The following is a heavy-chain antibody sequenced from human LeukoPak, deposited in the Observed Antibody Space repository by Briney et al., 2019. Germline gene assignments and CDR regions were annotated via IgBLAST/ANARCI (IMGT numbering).Heavy chain of an antibody. CDR1: GGSISSYY. V-gene: IGHV4-59*01. CDR3: ARDFILTGSDYYYGMDV. Sequence: SETLSLTCTVSGGSISSYYWSWIRQPPGKGLEWIGYIYYSGSTNYSPSLKSRVTISVDTSKNQFSLRLSSVTAADTAVYYCARDFILTGSDYYYGMDVWGQGTTVTVSS. J-gene: IGHJ6*02. CDR2: IYYSGST. D-gene: IGHD3-9*01.